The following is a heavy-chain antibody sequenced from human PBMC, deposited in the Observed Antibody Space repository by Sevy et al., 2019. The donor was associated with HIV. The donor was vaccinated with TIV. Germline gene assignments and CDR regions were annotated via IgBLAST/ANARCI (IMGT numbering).Heavy chain of an antibody. Sequence: GGSLRLSCAISGFTVNDKYIIWVRQAPGKGLEWVSVIFSSGSTYYADSAKGRFTISRDNSKNTVVLQMNSVGAEDTAVYYCVSLFLSYRSGWSYFDYWGQGTLVTVSS. J-gene: IGHJ4*02. D-gene: IGHD6-19*01. CDR1: GFTVNDKY. CDR3: VSLFLSYRSGWSYFDY. CDR2: IFSSGST. V-gene: IGHV3-66*02.